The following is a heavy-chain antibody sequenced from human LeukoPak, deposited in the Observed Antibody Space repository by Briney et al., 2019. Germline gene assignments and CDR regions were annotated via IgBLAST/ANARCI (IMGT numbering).Heavy chain of an antibody. V-gene: IGHV1-69*04. J-gene: IGHJ5*02. CDR3: ARNPVEDNWFDP. Sequence: ASVKVSCKASGGTFSSYAISWVRQAPGQGLEWMGRIIPILGIANYAQKFQGRVTTTADKSTSTAYMELSSLRSEDTAVYYCARNPVEDNWFDPWGQGTLVTVSS. D-gene: IGHD4-23*01. CDR1: GGTFSSYA. CDR2: IIPILGIA.